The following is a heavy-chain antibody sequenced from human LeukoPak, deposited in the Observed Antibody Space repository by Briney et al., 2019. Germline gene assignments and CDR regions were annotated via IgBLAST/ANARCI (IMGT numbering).Heavy chain of an antibody. CDR3: ARGIWWFDP. CDR1: GFTFSSFS. CDR2: ISSTSSTI. V-gene: IGHV3-48*01. Sequence: GGSLRLSCAASGFTFSSFSMNWVRQAPGKGLEWVSYISSTSSTIYYADSVKGRFTISRDNAKNSLYLQMNSLRAEDTAVYYCARGIWWFDPWGQGTLVTVSS. D-gene: IGHD2-21*01. J-gene: IGHJ5*02.